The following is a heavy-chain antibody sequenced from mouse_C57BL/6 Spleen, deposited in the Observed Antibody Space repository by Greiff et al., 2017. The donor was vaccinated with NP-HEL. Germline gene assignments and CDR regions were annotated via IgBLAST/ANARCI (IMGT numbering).Heavy chain of an antibody. CDR1: GFSLTSYG. Sequence: VQLQESGPGLVAPSQSLSITCTVSGFSLTSYGVHWVRQPPGKGLEWLVVIWSDGSTTYNSALKSRLSISKDNSKSQVFLKMNSLQTDDTAMYYCARHYYGSSGYAMDYWGQGTSVTVSS. J-gene: IGHJ4*01. D-gene: IGHD1-1*01. CDR2: IWSDGST. CDR3: ARHYYGSSGYAMDY. V-gene: IGHV2-6*03.